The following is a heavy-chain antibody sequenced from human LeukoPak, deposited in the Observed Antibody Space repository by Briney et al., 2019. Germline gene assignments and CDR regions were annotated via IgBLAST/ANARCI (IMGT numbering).Heavy chain of an antibody. V-gene: IGHV4-59*08. CDR1: GGSISSYY. CDR2: IYYSGST. CDR3: ARGFIVGVTIAFDI. Sequence: SETLSLTCTVSGGSISSYYWSWIRQPPGKGLEWIGYIYYSGSTNYNPSLKSRVTISVDTSKNQFSLKLSSVTAADTAVYYCARGFIVGVTIAFDIWGQGTMVTVSS. D-gene: IGHD1-26*01. J-gene: IGHJ3*02.